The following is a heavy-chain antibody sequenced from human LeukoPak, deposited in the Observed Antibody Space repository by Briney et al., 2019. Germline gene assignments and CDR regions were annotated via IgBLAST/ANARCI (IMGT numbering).Heavy chain of an antibody. J-gene: IGHJ4*02. V-gene: IGHV4-59*12. CDR3: ARGPKSNYCSSTSCLRFYYFDY. Sequence: SQTLSLTCTVSGGSISNVYCTWIRQPPRKGLDLMGFIHSSCSTNYNPSLKSRVTISVDTSKNQFSLKLSSVTAADTAVYYCARGPKSNYCSSTSCLRFYYFDYWGQGTLVTVSS. CDR2: IHSSCST. CDR1: GGSISNVY. D-gene: IGHD2-2*01.